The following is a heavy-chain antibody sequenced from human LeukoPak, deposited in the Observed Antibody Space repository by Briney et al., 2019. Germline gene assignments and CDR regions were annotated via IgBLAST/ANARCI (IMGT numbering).Heavy chain of an antibody. J-gene: IGHJ5*02. CDR2: ITSSSSYI. Sequence: AGYLRLYCSVSGFTFSSHTMNWLRQAPGNGLEGVSSITSSSSYIYYVDSVKGRFTISRDNAKNSLYLQMNSLRAEDTAVYYCARVSGYYNWFDPWGQGTLVTVSS. D-gene: IGHD3-3*01. V-gene: IGHV3-21*01. CDR1: GFTFSSHT. CDR3: ARVSGYYNWFDP.